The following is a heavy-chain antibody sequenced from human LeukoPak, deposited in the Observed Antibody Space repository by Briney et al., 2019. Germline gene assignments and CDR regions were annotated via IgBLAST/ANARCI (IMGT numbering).Heavy chain of an antibody. CDR3: ARDRYGYSWYFDL. CDR2: IIPIFGTA. J-gene: IGHJ2*01. D-gene: IGHD5-18*01. Sequence: XVKVSCKASGGTFSSYAISWVRQAPGQGLEWMGGIIPIFGTANYAQKFQGRVTITADESTSTAYMELGSLRSEDTAVYYCARDRYGYSWYFDLWGRGTLVTVSS. V-gene: IGHV1-69*13. CDR1: GGTFSSYA.